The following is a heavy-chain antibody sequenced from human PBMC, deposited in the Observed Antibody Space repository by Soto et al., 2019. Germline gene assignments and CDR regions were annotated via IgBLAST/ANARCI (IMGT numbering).Heavy chain of an antibody. V-gene: IGHV1-46*01. J-gene: IGHJ5*02. Sequence: QVQLVQSGAEVKKPGASVKVSCKASAYTFTSYYRHWVLQAPGQGLEWLGIINPSGGSTNYAQKFQGRVTMTRDTSTSTVYMELSSVRSEGTAVYYCARWRYGSGSYCNNWFDPWGQGTLVNVSS. CDR1: AYTFTSYY. D-gene: IGHD3-10*01. CDR2: INPSGGST. CDR3: ARWRYGSGSYCNNWFDP.